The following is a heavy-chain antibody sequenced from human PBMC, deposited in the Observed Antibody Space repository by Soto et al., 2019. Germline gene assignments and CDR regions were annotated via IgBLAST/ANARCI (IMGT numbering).Heavy chain of an antibody. CDR3: ARALGYYYDSSGYYYFDY. CDR2: ISAYNGNT. J-gene: IGHJ4*02. Sequence: ASVKVSCKASGYTFTSYGISWVRQAPGQGLEWMGWISAYNGNTNYAQKLQGRVTMTTDTSTSTAYMELRSLRSDDTAVYYCARALGYYYDSSGYYYFDYWGQGTLVTVSS. V-gene: IGHV1-18*01. CDR1: GYTFTSYG. D-gene: IGHD3-22*01.